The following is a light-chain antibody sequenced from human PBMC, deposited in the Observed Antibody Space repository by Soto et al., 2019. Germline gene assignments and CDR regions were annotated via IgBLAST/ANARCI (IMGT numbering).Light chain of an antibody. CDR3: QQYNSYPVG. J-gene: IGKJ1*01. V-gene: IGKV1-5*03. Sequence: DIQMTQSPSSLSVSVGDRVTITCRASQSISSWLAWYQQKPGKAPKLLIYKASSLESGVPSRFSGSGSGTEFTLTISSLQPDDFATYYCQQYNSYPVGFGQGTKVDIK. CDR1: QSISSW. CDR2: KAS.